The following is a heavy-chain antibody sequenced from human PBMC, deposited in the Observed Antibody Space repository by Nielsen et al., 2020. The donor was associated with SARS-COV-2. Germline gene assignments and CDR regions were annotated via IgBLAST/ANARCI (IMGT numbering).Heavy chain of an antibody. Sequence: VRQAPGKGLEWVSSISSSSSYIYYADSVKGRFTISRDNAKNSLYLQMNSLRAEDTAVYYCAREYDFWSGYYLYYYYCYMDVWGKGTTVTVSS. V-gene: IGHV3-21*01. D-gene: IGHD3-3*01. CDR3: AREYDFWSGYYLYYYYCYMDV. CDR2: ISSSSSYI. J-gene: IGHJ6*03.